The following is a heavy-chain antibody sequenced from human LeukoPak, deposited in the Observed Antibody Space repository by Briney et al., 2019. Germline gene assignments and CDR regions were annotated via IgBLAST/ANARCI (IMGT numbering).Heavy chain of an antibody. CDR2: ISGSGGST. J-gene: IGHJ6*02. CDR3: AILLRITMILYGMDV. V-gene: IGHV3-23*01. CDR1: GFTFSSYA. Sequence: GGSLRLSCAASGFTFSSYAMSWVRQAPGKGLEWVSAISGSGGSTYYADSVKGRFTISRDNSKNTLYLQMNSLRAEDTPVYYCAILLRITMILYGMDVWGQGTTVTVSS. D-gene: IGHD3-22*01.